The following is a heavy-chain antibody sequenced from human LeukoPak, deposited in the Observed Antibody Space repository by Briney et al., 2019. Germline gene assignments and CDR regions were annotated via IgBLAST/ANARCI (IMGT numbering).Heavy chain of an antibody. CDR3: AKDRTTGLYYFDY. CDR1: GFTFSSYG. J-gene: IGHJ4*02. CDR2: IRYDGSNK. V-gene: IGHV3-30*02. D-gene: IGHD1-1*01. Sequence: GGSLRLSCAASGFTFSSYGMHWVRQAPGKGLEWVAFIRYDGSNKYYADSVKGRFTISRDNSKNTPYLQMNSLRAEDTAVYYCAKDRTTGLYYFDYWGQGTLVTVSS.